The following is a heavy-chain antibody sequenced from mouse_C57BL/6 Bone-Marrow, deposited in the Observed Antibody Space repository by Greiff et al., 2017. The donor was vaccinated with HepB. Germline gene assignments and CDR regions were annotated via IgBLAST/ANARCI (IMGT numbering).Heavy chain of an antibody. D-gene: IGHD2-3*01. CDR1: GYTFTDYN. V-gene: IGHV1-22*01. Sequence: VQLQQSGPELVKPGASVKMSCKASGYTFTDYNMHWVKQSHGKSLEWIGYINPNNGGTSYNQKFKGKATLTVNKSSSTAYMELRSLTSEDSAVYYCARGVYDGYLYYFDYWGQGTTLTVSS. J-gene: IGHJ2*01. CDR3: ARGVYDGYLYYFDY. CDR2: INPNNGGT.